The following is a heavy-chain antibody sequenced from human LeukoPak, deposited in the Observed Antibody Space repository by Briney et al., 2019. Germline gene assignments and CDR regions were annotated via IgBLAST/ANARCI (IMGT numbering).Heavy chain of an antibody. Sequence: ASVKVSCKASGFTFTTHSFQWVRQATGQRLEWMGWINAGNGDTKYSQNFQGRVIFTRDKSANTVYMELSSLTFEDTAVYYCARLLTGSDSWQRRHADYYHGMDVWGQGTTVTVSS. J-gene: IGHJ6*02. CDR1: GFTFTTHS. CDR3: ARLLTGSDSWQRRHADYYHGMDV. V-gene: IGHV1-3*01. D-gene: IGHD6-13*01. CDR2: INAGNGDT.